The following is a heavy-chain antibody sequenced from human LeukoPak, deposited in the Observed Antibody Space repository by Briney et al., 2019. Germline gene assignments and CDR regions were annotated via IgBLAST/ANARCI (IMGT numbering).Heavy chain of an antibody. V-gene: IGHV4-4*02. Sequence: SGTLSLTCAVSGDSISSSNWWSWVRQPPGKGLEWIGEIYHSGSTNYNPSLKSRATISVDKSKNQFSLKLNSVTAADTGVYYCARKGYGDYNRNFAYWGQGTLVTVSS. D-gene: IGHD4-17*01. CDR2: IYHSGST. J-gene: IGHJ4*02. CDR3: ARKGYGDYNRNFAY. CDR1: GDSISSSNW.